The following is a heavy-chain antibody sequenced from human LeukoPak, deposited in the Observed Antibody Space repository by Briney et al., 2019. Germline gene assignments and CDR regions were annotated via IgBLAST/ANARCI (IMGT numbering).Heavy chain of an antibody. CDR1: GFTFGNYA. CDR3: AKRYNTLTSYYSHCDY. Sequence: PGGSLRLSCAASGFTFGNYAMSWVRQAPGKGLEWVSAISGSGGDTYYADSVKGRFTISRDNSKNTLYLHMNSLRAEDTAVYYCAKRYNTLTSYYSHCDYWGQGTLVTVSS. J-gene: IGHJ4*02. CDR2: ISGSGGDT. V-gene: IGHV3-23*01. D-gene: IGHD3-9*01.